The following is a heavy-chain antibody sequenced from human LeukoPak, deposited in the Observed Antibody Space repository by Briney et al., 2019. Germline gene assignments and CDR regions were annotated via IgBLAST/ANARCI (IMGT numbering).Heavy chain of an antibody. CDR2: INSDGSST. CDR3: SRGFDYSDF. CDR1: GFTFSSYW. V-gene: IGHV3-74*01. Sequence: GGSLRLSCAVSGFTFSSYWMHWVRQAPGKGLVWVSRINSDGSSTTYADSVKGRFTTSRDNAKNTLYLQMNSLRVEDTAVYYCSRGFDYSDFWGQGILVTVSS. D-gene: IGHD3-3*01. J-gene: IGHJ4*02.